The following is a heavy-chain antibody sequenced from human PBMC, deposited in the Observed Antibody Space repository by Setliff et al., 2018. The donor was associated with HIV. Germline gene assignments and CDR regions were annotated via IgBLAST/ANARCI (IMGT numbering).Heavy chain of an antibody. CDR1: GFIFSFYV. CDR3: ARDLDPFFAMEI. CDR2: ITGDSRRT. J-gene: IGHJ6*02. V-gene: IGHV3-23*01. Sequence: GSLRLSCTGSGFIFSFYVMTWVRQVPGKGLEWISSITGDSRRTFYADSVKGRFTISRDNAKNSLYLQMNSLRAEDTAVYYCARDLDPFFAMEIWGQGTTVTVSS.